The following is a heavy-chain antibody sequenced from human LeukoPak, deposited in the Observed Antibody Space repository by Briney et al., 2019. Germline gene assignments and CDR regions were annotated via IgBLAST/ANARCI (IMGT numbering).Heavy chain of an antibody. J-gene: IGHJ4*02. V-gene: IGHV3-23*01. D-gene: IGHD4-17*01. CDR1: GFTFSSYA. CDR3: ARDIDNGDYVVY. Sequence: GGSLGLSCAASGFTFSSYAMSWVRQAPGMGLEWVSSIGSSGDITYYADSVKGRFPIPRDNSKNTLYLQMNRLRTEDTAVYYCARDIDNGDYVVYGGQGTLVTVPS. CDR2: IGSSGDIT.